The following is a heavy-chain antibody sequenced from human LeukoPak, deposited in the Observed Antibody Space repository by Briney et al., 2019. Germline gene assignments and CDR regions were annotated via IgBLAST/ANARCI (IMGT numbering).Heavy chain of an antibody. CDR2: ISNDNGIT. CDR1: GYSFTGYG. CDR3: ARGGFDYYGSGRAFDF. D-gene: IGHD3-10*01. Sequence: GASVKVSCKASGYSFTGYGINWVRQAPGQGLEWMGWISNDNGITNYAQQFQGRVTMGTETYTSTAYMELRSLRSDDTTVYYCARGGFDYYGSGRAFDFWGQGTLVTVSS. V-gene: IGHV1-18*01. J-gene: IGHJ4*02.